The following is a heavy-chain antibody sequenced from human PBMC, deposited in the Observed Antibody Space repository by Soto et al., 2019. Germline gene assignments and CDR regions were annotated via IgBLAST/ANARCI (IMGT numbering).Heavy chain of an antibody. V-gene: IGHV4-59*01. CDR1: GGSISSYY. CDR2: IYYSGST. CDR3: ARDSSYYYDSSGYYYSRSRTFDY. D-gene: IGHD3-22*01. J-gene: IGHJ4*02. Sequence: SETLSLTCTVSGGSISSYYWSWIRQPPGKGLEWIGYIYYSGSTNYNPSLKSRVTISVDTSKNQFSLKLSSVTAADTAVYYCARDSSYYYDSSGYYYSRSRTFDYWGQGTLVTVSS.